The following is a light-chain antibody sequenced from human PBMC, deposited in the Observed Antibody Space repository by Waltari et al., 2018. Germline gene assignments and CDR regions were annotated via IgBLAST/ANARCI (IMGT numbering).Light chain of an antibody. Sequence: DIQMTQSPSSLSASVGDRVTMTCQSSQDISNYLNWYQQKPGKAPKLLIYDASNLETGVPSMFSGSGYGTDFTFTISSLQPEDIATYYCQQYDDFPYTFGQGTKLEIK. V-gene: IGKV1-33*01. CDR1: QDISNY. CDR3: QQYDDFPYT. J-gene: IGKJ2*01. CDR2: DAS.